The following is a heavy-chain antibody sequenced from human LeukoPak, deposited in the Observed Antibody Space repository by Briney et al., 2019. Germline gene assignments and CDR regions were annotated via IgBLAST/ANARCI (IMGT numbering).Heavy chain of an antibody. V-gene: IGHV3-21*01. J-gene: IGHJ6*02. CDR2: ISSSSSYI. CDR1: GFTFSSYS. Sequence: SGGSLRLSCAASGFTFSSYSMNWVRQAPGKGLEWVSSISSSSSYIYYADSVKGRFTISRDNAKNSLYLQMNSLRAEDTAVYYCARDLRGVYFDWLSHYGMDVWGQGTTVTVSS. D-gene: IGHD3-9*01. CDR3: ARDLRGVYFDWLSHYGMDV.